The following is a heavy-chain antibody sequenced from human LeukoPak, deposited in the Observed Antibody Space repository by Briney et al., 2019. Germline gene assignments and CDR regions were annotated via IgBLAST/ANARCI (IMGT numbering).Heavy chain of an antibody. CDR1: GFTFSGYG. J-gene: IGHJ4*02. CDR3: AKSPGAYSCGWYTPVDY. V-gene: IGHV3-30*18. CDR2: ISYDGSNK. Sequence: GRSLRLSCAASGFTFSGYGMHWVRQAPGKGLEWVAVISYDGSNKYYADSVKGRFTISRDNSKNTLYLQMNSLRAEDTAVYYCAKSPGAYSCGWYTPVDYWGQGTLVTVSS. D-gene: IGHD6-19*01.